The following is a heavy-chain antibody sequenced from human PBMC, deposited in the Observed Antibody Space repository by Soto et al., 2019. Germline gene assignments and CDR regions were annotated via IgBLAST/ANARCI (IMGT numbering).Heavy chain of an antibody. CDR3: ARLQFGEGFDY. CDR1: GGSISGGGFS. Sequence: KPSETLSLTCAVSGGSISGGGFSWSWIRQPPGKGPEWIGYILHTGGTQYNPSLKSRVSMSVDKSKNQFSLHLTSVTAADTAVYYCARLQFGEGFDYWGQGALVTVSS. V-gene: IGHV4-30-2*01. J-gene: IGHJ4*02. D-gene: IGHD3-10*01. CDR2: ILHTGGT.